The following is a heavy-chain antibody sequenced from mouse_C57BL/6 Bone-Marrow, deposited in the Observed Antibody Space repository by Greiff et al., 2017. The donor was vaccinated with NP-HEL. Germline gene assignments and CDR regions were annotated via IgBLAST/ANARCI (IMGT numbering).Heavy chain of an antibody. D-gene: IGHD1-1*01. CDR2: IDPSDSYT. CDR1: GYTFTSYW. V-gene: IGHV1-69*01. J-gene: IGHJ1*03. Sequence: VQLQQPGAELVMPGASVKLSCKASGYTFTSYWMHWVKQRPGQGLEWIGEIDPSDSYTNYNQKFKGKSTLTVDKSSSTAYMQLSSLTSEDSAVYYCAGGDGSSYGYWYFDVWGTGTTVTVSS. CDR3: AGGDGSSYGYWYFDV.